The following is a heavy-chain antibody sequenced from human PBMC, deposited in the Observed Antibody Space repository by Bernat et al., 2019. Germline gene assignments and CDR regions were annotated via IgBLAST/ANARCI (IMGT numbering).Heavy chain of an antibody. Sequence: QVQLVESGGGVVQPGRSLRLSCAASGFTFSSYGMHWVRQAPGKGLEWVAVISYDGSNKYYADSVKGRFTISRDNSKNTLYLQMNSLRAEDTAVYYCAKGETWEPRPGFDYWGQGTLVTVSS. CDR2: ISYDGSNK. CDR1: GFTFSSYG. J-gene: IGHJ4*02. V-gene: IGHV3-30*18. D-gene: IGHD1-26*01. CDR3: AKGETWEPRPGFDY.